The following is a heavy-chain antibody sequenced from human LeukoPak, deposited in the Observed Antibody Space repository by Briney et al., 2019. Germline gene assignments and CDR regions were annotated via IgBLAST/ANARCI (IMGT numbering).Heavy chain of an antibody. V-gene: IGHV3-30*18. CDR1: GFTVSSNF. CDR3: AKDLTGVNYCLDQ. Sequence: PGGSLRLSCAASGFTVSSNFMSWVRQAPGKGLEWVAVISNDGSNKHYADSVKGRFTISRDNSKNTLYLQMNSLRAEDTAVYYCAKDLTGVNYCLDQWGQGTLVTVSS. J-gene: IGHJ4*02. D-gene: IGHD1-7*01. CDR2: ISNDGSNK.